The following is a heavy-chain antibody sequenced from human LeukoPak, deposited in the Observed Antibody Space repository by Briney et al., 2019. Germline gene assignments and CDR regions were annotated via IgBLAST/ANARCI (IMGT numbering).Heavy chain of an antibody. CDR2: INHSGST. J-gene: IGHJ3*02. D-gene: IGHD6-19*01. CDR1: GGSFNGYY. Sequence: SETLSLTCAVYGGSFNGYYWSWIRQPPGKGLEWIGEINHSGSTHYNPSLKTRVTISVDTSKNQFSLKLSSVAAADAAVYYCATTSGWPVDAFDIWGQGIMVTVSS. V-gene: IGHV4-34*01. CDR3: ATTSGWPVDAFDI.